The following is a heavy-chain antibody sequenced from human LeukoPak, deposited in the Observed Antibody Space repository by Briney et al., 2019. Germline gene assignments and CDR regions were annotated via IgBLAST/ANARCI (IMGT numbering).Heavy chain of an antibody. V-gene: IGHV3-23*01. Sequence: GGSLRLSCAVSGFTFSGYSFNWVRQAPGKGLEWVSAISGSGGSTYYADSVKGRFTISRDNSKNTLYLQMNSLRAEDTAVYYCATQPSPGMATIVNYWGQGTLVTVSS. CDR3: ATQPSPGMATIVNY. CDR2: ISGSGGST. J-gene: IGHJ4*02. D-gene: IGHD5-24*01. CDR1: GFTFSGYS.